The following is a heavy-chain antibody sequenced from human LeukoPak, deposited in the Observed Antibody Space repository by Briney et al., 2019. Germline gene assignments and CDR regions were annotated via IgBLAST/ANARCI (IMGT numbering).Heavy chain of an antibody. D-gene: IGHD2-2*01. J-gene: IGHJ2*01. CDR2: ISGSGVGT. CDR3: ARHQLLYWYFDL. CDR1: GFTFSNFA. Sequence: GGSLRLSCAASGFTFSNFAMSWVRQAPGKGLEWVSVISGSGVGTYYADSVKGRFTISRDNSKNTLDLQMNSLRAEDTAVYYCARHQLLYWYFDLWGRGTLVTVSS. V-gene: IGHV3-23*01.